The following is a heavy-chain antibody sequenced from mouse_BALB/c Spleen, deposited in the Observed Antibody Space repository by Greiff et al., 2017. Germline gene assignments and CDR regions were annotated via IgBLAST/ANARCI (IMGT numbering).Heavy chain of an antibody. CDR1: GFNIKDTY. D-gene: IGHD2-4*01. CDR2: IDPANGNT. CDR3: AISYYDYDRDY. V-gene: IGHV14-3*02. J-gene: IGHJ4*01. Sequence: EVQVVESGAELVKPGASVKLSCTASGFNIKDTYMHWVKQRPEQGLEWIGRIDPANGNTKYDPKFQGKATITADTSSNTAYLQLSSLTSEDTAVYYCAISYYDYDRDYWGQGTSVTVSS.